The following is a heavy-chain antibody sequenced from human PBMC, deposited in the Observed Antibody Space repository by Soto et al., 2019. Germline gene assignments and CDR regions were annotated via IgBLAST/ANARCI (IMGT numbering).Heavy chain of an antibody. CDR1: RDSMTSSSYY. J-gene: IGHJ5*02. V-gene: IGHV4-39*01. Sequence: ETLSLTCTVSRDSMTSSSYYWGWIRQPPGKGLEWIGSIYYSERTSYNSGSTYYSPSLKSRVTISGDTSKSQFSLKLSSVTAADTAVYYCARHTRNQFDPWGQGTLVTVS. CDR3: ARHTRNQFDP. CDR2: IYYSERTSYNSGST.